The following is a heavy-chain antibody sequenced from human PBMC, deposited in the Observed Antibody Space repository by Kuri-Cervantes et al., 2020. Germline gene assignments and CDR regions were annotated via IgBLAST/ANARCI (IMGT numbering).Heavy chain of an antibody. CDR2: INPSGGST. CDR1: GYTFTSYY. J-gene: IGHJ4*02. Sequence: ASVKVSCKASGYTFTSYYMHWVRQAPGQGLEWMGIINPSGGSTSYAQKFQGRVTMTRDTSTSTVYMELSRLRSDDTAVYYCARDQKRWLQFLDYWGQGTLVTVSS. CDR3: ARDQKRWLQFLDY. D-gene: IGHD5-24*01. V-gene: IGHV1-46*01.